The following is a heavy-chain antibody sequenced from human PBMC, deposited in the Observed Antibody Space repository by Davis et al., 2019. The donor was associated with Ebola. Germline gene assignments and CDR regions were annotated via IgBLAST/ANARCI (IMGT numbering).Heavy chain of an antibody. D-gene: IGHD3-10*01. CDR3: TRLAGSGSYPNS. V-gene: IGHV3-73*01. J-gene: IGHJ4*02. CDR2: IRSKANSYAT. Sequence: PGGSLRRSCAASGFTFSGSAMHWVRQASGKGLEWVGRIRSKANSYATAYAASVKGRFTISRDDSKNTAYLQMNSLKTEDTAVYYCTRLAGSGSYPNSWGQGTLVTVSS. CDR1: GFTFSGSA.